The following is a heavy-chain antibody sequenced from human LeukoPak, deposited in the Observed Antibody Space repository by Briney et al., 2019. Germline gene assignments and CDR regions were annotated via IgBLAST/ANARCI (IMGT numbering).Heavy chain of an antibody. Sequence: SETLSLTCAVYGGSFSGYYWSWIRQPPGKGLEWIGEINHSGSTNYNPSLKSRVTISVDTSKNQLSLKLSSVTAADTAVYYCARKTYYYDSSGYYFPSIAVNYFDYWGQGTLVTVSS. CDR1: GGSFSGYY. V-gene: IGHV4-34*01. CDR3: ARKTYYYDSSGYYFPSIAVNYFDY. J-gene: IGHJ4*02. CDR2: INHSGST. D-gene: IGHD3-22*01.